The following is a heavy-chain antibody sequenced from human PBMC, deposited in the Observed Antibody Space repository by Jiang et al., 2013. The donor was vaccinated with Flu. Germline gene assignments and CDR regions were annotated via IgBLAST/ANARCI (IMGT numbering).Heavy chain of an antibody. V-gene: IGHV1-3*01. Sequence: GAEVKKPGASVKVSCKASGYTFISYAMHWVRQAPGQRPEWMGWINAGNGKTKYSQKFQGRVSITRDPIASTAYMELRSLRSEDTAVYYCTRGEQWQQSDWGQGTLVTVSS. J-gene: IGHJ4*02. CDR2: INAGNGKT. CDR1: GYTFISYA. CDR3: TRGEQWQQSD. D-gene: IGHD6-19*01.